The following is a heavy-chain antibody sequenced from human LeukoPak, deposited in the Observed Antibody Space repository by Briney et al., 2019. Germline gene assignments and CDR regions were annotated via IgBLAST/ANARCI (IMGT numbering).Heavy chain of an antibody. D-gene: IGHD3-22*01. CDR3: ARQIDYYDSSGYQINWFDP. Sequence: GASVKVSCKASENTFTNYYMHWVRQAPGQGLEWLGIINPNGDRTNYAQTFQGRVTMTRDTSTTTVYIELSSLRSEDTAVYYCARQIDYYDSSGYQINWFDPWGQGTLVTVSS. J-gene: IGHJ5*02. CDR2: INPNGDRT. V-gene: IGHV1-46*01. CDR1: ENTFTNYY.